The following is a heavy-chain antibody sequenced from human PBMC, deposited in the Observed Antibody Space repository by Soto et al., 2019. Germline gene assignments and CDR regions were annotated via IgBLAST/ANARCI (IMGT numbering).Heavy chain of an antibody. D-gene: IGHD2-2*01. CDR2: VSYDGSFK. Sequence: QVQLVESGGGVVQPGGSLRLSCEASGFTFSNFGIHWVRQAPGKGLEWVAVVSYDGSFKYYADSVTGRFTISRDNSKNTLHLQMKSLRPEDTALYYCAKDSDQLLFDYYYYGMDVWGQGTTVTVSS. J-gene: IGHJ6*02. CDR3: AKDSDQLLFDYYYYGMDV. CDR1: GFTFSNFG. V-gene: IGHV3-30*18.